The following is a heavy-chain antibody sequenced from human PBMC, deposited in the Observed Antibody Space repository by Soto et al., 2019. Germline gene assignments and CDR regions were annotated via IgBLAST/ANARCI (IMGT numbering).Heavy chain of an antibody. CDR1: GFTFSSFE. CDR2: ISSSGSTI. V-gene: IGHV3-48*03. J-gene: IGHJ4*02. CDR3: ARLSIAARRRYFDY. Sequence: VGSLRLSCAASGFTFSSFEMNWVRQAPGKGLEWVSYISSSGSTIYYADSVKGRFTISRDNAKNSLYLQMNSLRAEDTAVYYCARLSIAARRRYFDYWGQGTLVTVSS. D-gene: IGHD6-6*01.